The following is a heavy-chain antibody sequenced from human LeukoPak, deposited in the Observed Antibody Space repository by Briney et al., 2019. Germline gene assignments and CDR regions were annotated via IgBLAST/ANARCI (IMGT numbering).Heavy chain of an antibody. J-gene: IGHJ6*02. Sequence: GGSLRLSCVASGFTFSSYDMSWVRQAPGKGLEWVSAIGGSGGSTYYADSVKGRFTISRDNSKNTLYLQMNSLRAEDTAVYYCAKDISITIFGVLIKDYGMDVWGQGTTVTVSS. V-gene: IGHV3-23*01. D-gene: IGHD3-3*01. CDR3: AKDISITIFGVLIKDYGMDV. CDR1: GFTFSSYD. CDR2: IGGSGGST.